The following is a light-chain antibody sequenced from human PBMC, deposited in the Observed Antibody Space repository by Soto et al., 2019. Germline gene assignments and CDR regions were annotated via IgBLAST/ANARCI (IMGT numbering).Light chain of an antibody. Sequence: ETVLTQSPGTLSLSPGERATLSCRASQSLGSDYLAWYQQKPGQAPRLLIYAVSSRATDIPDRFSGSGSGTDFTLTISRLEQDDFAMYYCQLYGTSRTFGQGTKVES. CDR2: AVS. J-gene: IGKJ1*01. V-gene: IGKV3-20*01. CDR1: QSLGSDY. CDR3: QLYGTSRT.